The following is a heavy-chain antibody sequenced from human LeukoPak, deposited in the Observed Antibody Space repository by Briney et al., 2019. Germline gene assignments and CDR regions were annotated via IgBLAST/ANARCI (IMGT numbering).Heavy chain of an antibody. CDR2: INHSGST. D-gene: IGHD3-9*01. Sequence: PSETLSLTCAVYGGSFSGYYWSWIRQPPGKGLEWIGEINHSGSTNYNPSLKSRVTISVDTSKNQFSLKLSSVTAADTAVYYCARHRRYFDWLFASWFDPWGQGTLVTVSS. CDR3: ARHRRYFDWLFASWFDP. J-gene: IGHJ5*02. V-gene: IGHV4-34*01. CDR1: GGSFSGYY.